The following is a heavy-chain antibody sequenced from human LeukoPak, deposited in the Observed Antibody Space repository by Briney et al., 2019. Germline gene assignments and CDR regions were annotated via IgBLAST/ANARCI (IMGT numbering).Heavy chain of an antibody. CDR1: GDSISSYY. CDR2: IYYNGNT. D-gene: IGHD3-10*01. J-gene: IGHJ4*02. Sequence: SETLSLTCTVSGDSISSYYWSWIRQPPGKGLEWIGYIYYNGNTNYNPSLKSRVTMSVDTSENQFSLKLTSVTAADTAIYYCARALDYYGQGYYFDYWGQGTLVTVSS. V-gene: IGHV4-59*01. CDR3: ARALDYYGQGYYFDY.